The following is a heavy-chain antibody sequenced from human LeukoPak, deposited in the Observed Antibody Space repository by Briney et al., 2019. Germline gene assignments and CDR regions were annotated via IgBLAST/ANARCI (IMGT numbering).Heavy chain of an antibody. CDR3: ARVSTAPSSMVRGNWFDP. CDR1: GFTLSDYY. Sequence: GGSLRLSCAASGFTLSDYYMSWIRQAPGKGLEWVSYISSSGSTIYYADSVKGRFTISRDNAKNSLYLQMNSLRAEDTAVYYCARVSTAPSSMVRGNWFDPWGPGTLVTVSS. V-gene: IGHV3-11*01. D-gene: IGHD3-10*01. CDR2: ISSSGSTI. J-gene: IGHJ5*02.